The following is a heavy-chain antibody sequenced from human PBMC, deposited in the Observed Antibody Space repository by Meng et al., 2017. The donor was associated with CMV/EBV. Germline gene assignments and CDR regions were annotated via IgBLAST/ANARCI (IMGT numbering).Heavy chain of an antibody. V-gene: IGHV1-3*02. J-gene: IGHJ1*01. CDR3: AREAIYSSSYFQH. CDR1: GYTFTSYA. Sequence: ASVKVSCKASGYTFTSYAMHWVRQAPGQRLEWMGWSNAGNGNTKYSQEFQGRVTITTDESTSTAYMELSSLRSEDTAVYYCAREAIYSSSYFQHWGQGTLVTVSS. CDR2: SNAGNGNT. D-gene: IGHD6-13*01.